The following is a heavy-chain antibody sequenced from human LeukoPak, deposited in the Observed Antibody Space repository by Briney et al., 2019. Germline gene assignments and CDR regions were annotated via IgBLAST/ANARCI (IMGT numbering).Heavy chain of an antibody. Sequence: PGGSLRLSCAASGFTFSSYAMSWVRQAPGKGLEWVSAISGSGGGTYYADSVKGRFTISRDNSKNTLYLQMNSLRAEDTAVYYCAKRDFYDSSGFAAFFEVWGQGTLVTVSS. CDR1: GFTFSSYA. CDR2: ISGSGGGT. J-gene: IGHJ1*01. V-gene: IGHV3-23*01. D-gene: IGHD3-22*01. CDR3: AKRDFYDSSGFAAFFEV.